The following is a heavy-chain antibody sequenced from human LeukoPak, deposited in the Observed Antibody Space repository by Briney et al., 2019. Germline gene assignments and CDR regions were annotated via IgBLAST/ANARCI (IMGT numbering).Heavy chain of an antibody. V-gene: IGHV4-61*02. Sequence: SETLSLTCTVSGDSISSGDYYWSWIRQPAGKGLEWIGRISSSGSTNYNPSLKSRVTMSVDTSKNQFSLKLSSVTAADTAVYYCARARPDSSGYYYWVDAFDIWGQGTMVTVSS. CDR1: GDSISSGDYY. CDR2: ISSSGST. J-gene: IGHJ3*02. CDR3: ARARPDSSGYYYWVDAFDI. D-gene: IGHD3-22*01.